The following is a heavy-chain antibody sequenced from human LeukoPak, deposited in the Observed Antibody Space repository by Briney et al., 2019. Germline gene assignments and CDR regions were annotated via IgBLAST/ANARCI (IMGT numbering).Heavy chain of an antibody. CDR1: GGSISSGSYY. Sequence: SETLSLTCTVSGGSISSGSYYWSWIRQPAGKGLEWIARIYTSATTNYNPSLKSRVTISVDTSKNQFSLKLSSVTAADTAMYYCAREVTLYGSGSPSLFDPWGQGTLVTVSS. D-gene: IGHD3-10*01. CDR3: AREVTLYGSGSPSLFDP. J-gene: IGHJ5*02. CDR2: IYTSATT. V-gene: IGHV4-61*02.